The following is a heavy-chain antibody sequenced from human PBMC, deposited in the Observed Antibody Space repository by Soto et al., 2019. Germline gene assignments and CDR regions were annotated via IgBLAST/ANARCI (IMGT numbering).Heavy chain of an antibody. CDR3: ARGPKLAAGTPSYWYFDL. D-gene: IGHD6-13*01. V-gene: IGHV4-39*07. Sequence: SETLSLTCTVSGGSISSSSYYWGWIRQPPGKGLEWIGSIYYSGSTYYNPSLKSRVTISVDTSKNQFSLKLSSVTAADTAVYYCARGPKLAAGTPSYWYFDLWGRGTLVTVSS. CDR2: IYYSGST. J-gene: IGHJ2*01. CDR1: GGSISSSSYY.